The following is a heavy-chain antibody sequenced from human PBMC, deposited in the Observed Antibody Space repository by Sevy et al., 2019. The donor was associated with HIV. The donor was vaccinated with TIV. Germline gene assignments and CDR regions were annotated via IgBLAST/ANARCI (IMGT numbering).Heavy chain of an antibody. D-gene: IGHD5-12*01. J-gene: IGHJ6*02. V-gene: IGHV3-48*01. CDR1: GFIFSSYN. Sequence: GGSLRLSCSASGFIFSSYNMNWVRQAPGKGLEWLLYIDSSSFNIYYADSVKGRFTVSRDNAKNSLYVQMNSLRGEDTAIYYCAREGGYTDQGMDVWGQGTTVTVSS. CDR2: IDSSSFNI. CDR3: AREGGYTDQGMDV.